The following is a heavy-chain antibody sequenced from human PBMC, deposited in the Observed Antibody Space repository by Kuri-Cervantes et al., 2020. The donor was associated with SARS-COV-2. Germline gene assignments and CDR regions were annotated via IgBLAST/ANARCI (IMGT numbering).Heavy chain of an antibody. D-gene: IGHD5-24*01. J-gene: IGHJ2*01. Sequence: GESLKISCAASGFTFSSYEMHWVRQAPGKGLEWVSYISSSGSAIYYADSVKGRFTISRDNTKNSLYLQTNSLRDEDTAVYYCARESRDAYNLGSFDLWGRGTLVTVSS. CDR3: ARESRDAYNLGSFDL. CDR1: GFTFSSYE. CDR2: ISSSGSAI. V-gene: IGHV3-48*03.